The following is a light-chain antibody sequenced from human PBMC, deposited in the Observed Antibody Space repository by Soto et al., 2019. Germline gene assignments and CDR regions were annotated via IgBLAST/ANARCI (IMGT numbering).Light chain of an antibody. Sequence: DIQITQSPSTLPASVGDRVTITCRASQSISNWLAWYRQRPGKAPKALIYDASTLASGVQSRFSGSGSGTDFTLTISSLQPEDFATYYCQQLNEFPLTFGGGTKVDIK. CDR2: DAS. CDR1: QSISNW. CDR3: QQLNEFPLT. V-gene: IGKV1-5*01. J-gene: IGKJ4*01.